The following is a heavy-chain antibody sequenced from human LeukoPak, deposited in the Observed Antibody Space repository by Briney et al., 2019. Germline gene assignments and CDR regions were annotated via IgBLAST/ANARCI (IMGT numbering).Heavy chain of an antibody. V-gene: IGHV4-59*01. CDR3: ARAGGYCGRISCPYYFDY. CDR2: IYYSGST. CDR1: GGSISSYY. Sequence: SETLSLTCTVSGGSISSYYWSWIRQPPGKGLEWIGYIYYSGSTSYNPSLKSRVTISVDTSKKQFSLKLSSVTAADTAVYYCARAGGYCGRISCPYYFDYWGQGSLVAVSS. J-gene: IGHJ4*02. D-gene: IGHD2-15*01.